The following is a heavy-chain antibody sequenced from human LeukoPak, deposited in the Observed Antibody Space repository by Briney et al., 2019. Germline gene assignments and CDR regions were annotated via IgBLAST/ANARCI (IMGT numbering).Heavy chain of an antibody. V-gene: IGHV4-39*07. CDR2: IYYSGST. Sequence: SETLSLTCTVSGGSISSSSYYWGWIRQPPGKGLEWIGSIYYSGSTYYNPSLKSRVTISVDTSKNQFSLKLSSVTAADTAVYYCARGRIQGDLWSSTVWRASYYYYYMDVWGKGTTVTVSS. J-gene: IGHJ6*03. CDR3: ARGRIQGDLWSSTVWRASYYYYYMDV. CDR1: GGSISSSSYY. D-gene: IGHD3-3*01.